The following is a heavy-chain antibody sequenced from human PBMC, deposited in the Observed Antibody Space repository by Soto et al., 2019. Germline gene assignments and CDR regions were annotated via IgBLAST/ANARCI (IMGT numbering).Heavy chain of an antibody. CDR2: IVPMFGTA. Sequence: QVQLVQSGAEVKEPGSPVNVSCKTSGGTFGNTAVTWVRQAPGQGLEWIGGIVPMFGTANYAQKFRGRVTITADESTSTAYMELSSLRSDDTAVYYCARDGDPGYSFWSGPLGGGRFDPWGQGTLVTVSS. J-gene: IGHJ5*02. V-gene: IGHV1-69*12. D-gene: IGHD3-3*01. CDR1: GGTFGNTA. CDR3: ARDGDPGYSFWSGPLGGGRFDP.